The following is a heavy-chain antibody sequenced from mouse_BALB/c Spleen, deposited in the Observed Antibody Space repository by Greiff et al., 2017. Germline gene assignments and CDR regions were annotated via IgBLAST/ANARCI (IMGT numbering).Heavy chain of an antibody. Sequence: QVQLKESGAELAKPGASVKMSCKASGYTFTSYWMHWVKQRPGQGLEWIGYINPSTGYTEYNQKFKDKATLTADKSSSTAYMQLSSLTSEDSAVYYCARGGVPFYAMDYWGQGTSVTVSS. J-gene: IGHJ4*01. V-gene: IGHV1-7*01. CDR1: GYTFTSYW. CDR2: INPSTGYT. CDR3: ARGGVPFYAMDY.